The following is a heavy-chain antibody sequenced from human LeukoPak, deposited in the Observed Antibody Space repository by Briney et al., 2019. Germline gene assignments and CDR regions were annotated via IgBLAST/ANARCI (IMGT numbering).Heavy chain of an antibody. Sequence: GESLKISCKGSGYSSTSYWIGWVRQMPGKGLEWMGIIYPGDSDTRYSPSFQGQVTISADKSISTAYLQWSSLKASDTAMYYCAIAPSPYSSSWYRDYWGQGTLVTVSS. CDR3: AIAPSPYSSSWYRDY. D-gene: IGHD6-13*01. CDR1: GYSSTSYW. CDR2: IYPGDSDT. J-gene: IGHJ4*02. V-gene: IGHV5-51*01.